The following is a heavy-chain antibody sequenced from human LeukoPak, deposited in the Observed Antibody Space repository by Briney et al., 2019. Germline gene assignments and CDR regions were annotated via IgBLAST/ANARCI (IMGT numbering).Heavy chain of an antibody. D-gene: IGHD3-3*01. CDR2: IYYSGST. V-gene: IGHV4-39*07. CDR3: AGWRDYFDY. CDR1: GGSISSSSYY. Sequence: SETLSLTCTVSGGSISSSSYYWGWIRQPPGKGLEWIGSIYYSGSTYYNPSLKSRVTISVDTSKNQFSLKLSSVTAADTAVYYCAGWRDYFDYWGQGTLVTVSS. J-gene: IGHJ4*02.